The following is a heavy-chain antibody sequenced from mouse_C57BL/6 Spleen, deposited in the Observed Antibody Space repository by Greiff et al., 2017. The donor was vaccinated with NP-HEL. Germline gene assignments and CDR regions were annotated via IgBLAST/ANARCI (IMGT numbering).Heavy chain of an antibody. CDR1: GYTFTSYG. D-gene: IGHD2-4*01. Sequence: QVQLQQSGAELARPGASVKLSCKASGYTFTSYGISWVKQRTGQGLEWIGEIYPRSGNTYYNEKFKGKATLTADKSSSTAYMELRSLTSEDSAVYFCARSEIYYDYDARYAKDGWGKGTTVTVSS. J-gene: IGHJ4*01. CDR3: ARSEIYYDYDARYAKDG. CDR2: IYPRSGNT. V-gene: IGHV1-81*01.